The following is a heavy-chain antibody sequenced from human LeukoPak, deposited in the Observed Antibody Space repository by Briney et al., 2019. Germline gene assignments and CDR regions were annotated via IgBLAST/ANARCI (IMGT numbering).Heavy chain of an antibody. D-gene: IGHD3-22*01. CDR1: GFTFSSYA. Sequence: PGGSLRLSCAAPGFTFSSYAMTWVRQAPGKGLEWVSVISGGGGNTDYADSVKGRFTISRDNSKNTLYLQMSSLRAEDTAVYYCAKDQSLSTTMMFDYWGQGTLVTVSA. CDR2: ISGGGGNT. J-gene: IGHJ4*02. V-gene: IGHV3-23*01. CDR3: AKDQSLSTTMMFDY.